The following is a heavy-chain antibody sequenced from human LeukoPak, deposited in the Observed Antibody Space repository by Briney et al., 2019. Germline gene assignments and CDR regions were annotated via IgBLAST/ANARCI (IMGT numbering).Heavy chain of an antibody. D-gene: IGHD3-9*01. CDR1: GDYITTTTYY. CDR3: ARRSRLYKHETTGYHDS. V-gene: IGHV4-39*01. J-gene: IGHJ4*02. Sequence: PSETLSLTCNVSGDYITTTTYYWAWIRQPPGKGLEWIASVFYSGTTYYNPSLKSRVTISMDTSRKQISLRLSSVSATDTAIYYCARRSRLYKHETTGYHDSWGQGTRVTVSS. CDR2: VFYSGTT.